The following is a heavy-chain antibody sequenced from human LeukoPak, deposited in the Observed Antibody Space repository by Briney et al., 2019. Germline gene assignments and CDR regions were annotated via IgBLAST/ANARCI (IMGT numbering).Heavy chain of an antibody. J-gene: IGHJ6*02. CDR2: INSDGSIT. CDR1: GFTFSSYW. V-gene: IGHV3-74*01. CDR3: TRVQAGRAGLMDV. D-gene: IGHD6-13*01. Sequence: PGESLRLSCAASGFTFSSYWMHWVRQAPGKGLVWVSRINSDGSITRYADSVKGRFTTSRDNAKNTLYLQMNSLRAEDTALYYCTRVQAGRAGLMDVWGRGTTVTVSS.